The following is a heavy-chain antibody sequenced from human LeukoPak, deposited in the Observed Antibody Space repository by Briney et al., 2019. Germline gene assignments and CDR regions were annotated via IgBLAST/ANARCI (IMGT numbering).Heavy chain of an antibody. CDR3: ARGHIVVVPAAKPFDY. J-gene: IGHJ4*02. D-gene: IGHD2-2*01. Sequence: SETLSLTCAVYGGSFSGYYWSWIRQPPGKGLEWIGEINHSGSTNYNPSLKSRVTISVDTSKNQLSLKLSSVTAADTAVYYCARGHIVVVPAAKPFDYWGQGTLVTVSS. CDR1: GGSFSGYY. V-gene: IGHV4-34*01. CDR2: INHSGST.